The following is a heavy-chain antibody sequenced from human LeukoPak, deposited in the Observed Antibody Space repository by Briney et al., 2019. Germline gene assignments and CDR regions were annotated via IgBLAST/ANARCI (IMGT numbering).Heavy chain of an antibody. Sequence: PSETLSLTCTVSGGSISSYYWSWIRQPPGNGLEWIGYIYYSGSTNYNPSLKSRVTISVDTSKNQFSLKLSSVTAADTAVYYCARDPGTYSYGYLGFDYWGQGTLVTVSS. V-gene: IGHV4-59*01. CDR3: ARDPGTYSYGYLGFDY. CDR2: IYYSGST. CDR1: GGSISSYY. J-gene: IGHJ4*02. D-gene: IGHD5-18*01.